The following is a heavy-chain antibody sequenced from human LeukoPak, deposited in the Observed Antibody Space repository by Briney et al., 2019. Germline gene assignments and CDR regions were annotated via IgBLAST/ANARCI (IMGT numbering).Heavy chain of an antibody. D-gene: IGHD5-18*01. Sequence: GGSLRLSCAASGFTFSSYAMSWVRQAPGKGLEWVSAISGSGGSIYYADSVKGRFTISRDNAKNTLYLQMNSLRAEDTAVYYCAKDRRIPIWVEVDDGGQGTLVTVSS. CDR3: AKDRRIPIWVEVDD. J-gene: IGHJ4*02. CDR2: ISGSGGSI. CDR1: GFTFSSYA. V-gene: IGHV3-23*01.